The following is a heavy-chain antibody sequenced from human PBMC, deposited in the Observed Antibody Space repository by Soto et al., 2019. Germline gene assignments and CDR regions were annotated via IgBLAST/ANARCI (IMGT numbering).Heavy chain of an antibody. CDR3: ARQYYDFWSGYWHYYYYGMDV. V-gene: IGHV5-10-1*01. CDR1: GYSFTSYW. CDR2: IDPSDSYT. D-gene: IGHD3-3*01. Sequence: GESLKISCKGSGYSFTSYWISWVRQMPGKGLEWMGRIDPSDSYTNYSPSFQGHVTISADKSISTAYLQWSSLKASDTAMYYCARQYYDFWSGYWHYYYYGMDVWGQGTTVPVSS. J-gene: IGHJ6*02.